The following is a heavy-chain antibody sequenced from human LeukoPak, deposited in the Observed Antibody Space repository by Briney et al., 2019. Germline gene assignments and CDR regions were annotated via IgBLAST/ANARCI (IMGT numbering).Heavy chain of an antibody. J-gene: IGHJ4*01. CDR1: GFTFSSYW. D-gene: IGHD4-11*01. V-gene: IGHV3-7*01. Sequence: PGGSLRLSCAASGFTFSSYWMSWVRQAPGKGLEWVANIKQDGSEKYYVDSVKGRFTISRDNAKNSPYLQMNGLRAEDTAVYYCARRMTTVTAYFDYWGHGTLVTVSS. CDR2: IKQDGSEK. CDR3: ARRMTTVTAYFDY.